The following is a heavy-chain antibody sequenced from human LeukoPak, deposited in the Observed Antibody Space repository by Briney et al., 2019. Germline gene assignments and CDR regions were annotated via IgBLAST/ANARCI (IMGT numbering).Heavy chain of an antibody. CDR2: ISSSGSTI. D-gene: IGHD1-20*01. CDR1: GFTFSSYE. V-gene: IGHV3-48*03. CDR3: ARETLGITGLFDY. J-gene: IGHJ4*02. Sequence: GGSLRLSCAASGFTFSSYEMNWVRQAPGKGLEWVSYISSSGSTISYADSVKGRFTISRENAKNSLYMQMNSLRAEDTAVYYCARETLGITGLFDYWGQGTLVTVSS.